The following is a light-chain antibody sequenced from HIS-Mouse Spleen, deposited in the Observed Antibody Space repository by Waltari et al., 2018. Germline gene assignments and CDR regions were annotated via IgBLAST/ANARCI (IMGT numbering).Light chain of an antibody. CDR2: QDS. Sequence: SYELTQPPSVSVSPGQTASITCSGDQLGDQYACWYQQKPGQSPVLVIYQDSKRTSGIPERFSGSNSGNTATLTISGTQAMDEADYYCQAWDSSTAVFGGGTKLTVL. CDR1: QLGDQY. CDR3: QAWDSSTAV. J-gene: IGLJ2*01. V-gene: IGLV3-1*01.